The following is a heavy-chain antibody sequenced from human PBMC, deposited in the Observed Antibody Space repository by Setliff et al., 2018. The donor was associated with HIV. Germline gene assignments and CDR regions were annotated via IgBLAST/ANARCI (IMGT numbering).Heavy chain of an antibody. CDR2: IWYDGSNK. J-gene: IGHJ4*02. CDR1: GFSFSTYA. D-gene: IGHD3-10*01. CDR3: ARDQVANYYGSGIDY. V-gene: IGHV3-33*08. Sequence: GGSLRLSCAASGFSFSTYAMNWVRQAPGKGLEWMAVIWYDGSNKYYADSVKGRFTISRDNSKNTLYLQMNSLRAEDTAVYYCARDQVANYYGSGIDYWGQGTLVTVSS.